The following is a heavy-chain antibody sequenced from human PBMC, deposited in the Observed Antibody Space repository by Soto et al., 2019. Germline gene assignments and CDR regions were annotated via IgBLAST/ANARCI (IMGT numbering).Heavy chain of an antibody. CDR2: LDGAGGST. D-gene: IGHD3-10*01. CDR1: GFTFIDFA. J-gene: IGHJ6*02. CDR3: AAPRDEYGSGVSWFTYGMDI. Sequence: WGSLRLSCLASGFTFIDFAITFFRHVPWRCLEWVASLDGAGGSTYYAESVRGRFSISRDNSQNTLFLQMKRLTVDDTAIYYCAAPRDEYGSGVSWFTYGMDIWGQGTTVTVSS. V-gene: IGHV3-23*01.